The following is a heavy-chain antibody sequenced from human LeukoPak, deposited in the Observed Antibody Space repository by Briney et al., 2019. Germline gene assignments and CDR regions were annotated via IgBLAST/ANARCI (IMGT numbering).Heavy chain of an antibody. V-gene: IGHV4-4*02. J-gene: IGHJ4*02. D-gene: IGHD3-9*01. CDR3: GKTDIYFNPIDY. CDR2: IHRDGRT. Sequence: SSETLSLTCAVSGVSISSSEWWIWVRQPPGQGLVWIGEIHRDGRTRYNPSLKSRVTMSMDYSKNQFSLSVTSVTAADTAIYYCGKTDIYFNPIDYWGPGSLVTVSS. CDR1: GVSISSSEW.